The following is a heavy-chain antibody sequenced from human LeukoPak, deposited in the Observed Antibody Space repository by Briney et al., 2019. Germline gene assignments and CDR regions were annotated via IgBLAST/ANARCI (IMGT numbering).Heavy chain of an antibody. V-gene: IGHV1-46*01. J-gene: IGHJ4*02. D-gene: IGHD6-13*01. CDR2: INPSGGST. CDR3: ARDLSSSWYGHTEQYFDY. Sequence: ASVKVSCKASGYTFTSYYMHWVRQAPGQGLEWMGIINPSGGSTSYAQKFQGRVTMTRDTSTSTVYMELSRLRSEDTAVYYCARDLSSSWYGHTEQYFDYWGQGTLVTVSS. CDR1: GYTFTSYY.